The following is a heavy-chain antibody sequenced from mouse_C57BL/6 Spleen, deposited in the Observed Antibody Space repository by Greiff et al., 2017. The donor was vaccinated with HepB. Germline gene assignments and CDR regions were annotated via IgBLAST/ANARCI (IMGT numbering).Heavy chain of an antibody. D-gene: IGHD1-1*01. CDR3: VRDYYGSSYWYFDV. Sequence: EVMLVESGGGLVQPKGSLKLSCAASGFTFNTYAMHWVRQAPGKGLEWVARIRSKSSNYATYYADSVKDRFTISRDDSRSMLYLQMNNLKTEDTAMYYCVRDYYGSSYWYFDVWGTGTTVTVSS. J-gene: IGHJ1*03. CDR1: GFTFNTYA. V-gene: IGHV10-3*01. CDR2: IRSKSSNYAT.